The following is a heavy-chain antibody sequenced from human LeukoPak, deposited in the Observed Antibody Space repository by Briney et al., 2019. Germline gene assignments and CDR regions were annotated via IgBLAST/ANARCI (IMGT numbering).Heavy chain of an antibody. CDR3: ARLGVVGDIDY. CDR1: GGSISSYY. V-gene: IGHV4-59*01. Sequence: SETLSLTCTVSGGSISSYYWSWIRQPPGKGLDWIGYIYYSGSTNYNPSLKSRVTISVDTSKNQFSLKLSSVTAADTGVYYCARLGVVGDIDYWGQGNLVTVSS. D-gene: IGHD1-26*01. J-gene: IGHJ4*02. CDR2: IYYSGST.